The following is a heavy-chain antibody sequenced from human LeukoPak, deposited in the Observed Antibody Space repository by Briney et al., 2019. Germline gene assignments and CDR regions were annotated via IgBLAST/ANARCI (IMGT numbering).Heavy chain of an antibody. V-gene: IGHV3-11*01. D-gene: IGHD6-13*01. CDR1: GFTFSDYY. J-gene: IGHJ4*02. Sequence: GGSLRLSYAASGFTFSDYYMSWIRQAPGKGLEWVSYSSGSSIYYADFVKGRFTISRDNAKNSLYLQMNSLRAEDTAVYYCAREGSSSWYVDYWGQGTLVTVSS. CDR2: SSGSSI. CDR3: AREGSSSWYVDY.